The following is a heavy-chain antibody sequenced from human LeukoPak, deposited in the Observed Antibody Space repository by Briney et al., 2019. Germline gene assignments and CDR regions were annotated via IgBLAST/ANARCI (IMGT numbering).Heavy chain of an antibody. CDR1: GYTFTGYY. D-gene: IGHD5-12*01. V-gene: IGHV1-2*02. Sequence: ASVKVSCKASGYTFTGYYMHWVRQAPGQGLEWMGWINPNSGGTNYAQKFQGRVTMTRDTSISTAYMELSRLRSEDTAVYYCARALPRRGYSGYAAWDYWGQGTLVTVSS. CDR2: INPNSGGT. J-gene: IGHJ4*02. CDR3: ARALPRRGYSGYAAWDY.